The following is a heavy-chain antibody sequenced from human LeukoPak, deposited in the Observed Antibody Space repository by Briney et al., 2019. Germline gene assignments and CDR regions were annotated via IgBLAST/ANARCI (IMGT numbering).Heavy chain of an antibody. CDR2: ISAYNGNT. CDR3: ARDVTTMIVVARDAFDI. D-gene: IGHD3-22*01. Sequence: GASVKVSCKASGYTFTSYGISWVRQAPGQGLEWMGWISAYNGNTNYAQKLKGRVTITTDTSTSTAYMELRSLRSDDTAVYYCARDVTTMIVVARDAFDIWGQGTMVTVSS. J-gene: IGHJ3*02. CDR1: GYTFTSYG. V-gene: IGHV1-18*01.